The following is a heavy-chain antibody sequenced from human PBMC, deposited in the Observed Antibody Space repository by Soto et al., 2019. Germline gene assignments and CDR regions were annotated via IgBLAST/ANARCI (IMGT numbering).Heavy chain of an antibody. V-gene: IGHV3-49*04. CDR1: GFTFGDYA. CDR3: TRVKISRHYYYGMDV. D-gene: IGHD3-3*01. CDR2: IRSKAYGGTT. J-gene: IGHJ6*02. Sequence: GGSLRLSCTASGFTFGDYAMSWVRQAPGKGLEWVGFIRSKAYGGTTEYAASVKGRFTISRDDSKSIAYLQMNSLKTEDTAVYYCTRVKISRHYYYGMDVWGQGTTVTVSS.